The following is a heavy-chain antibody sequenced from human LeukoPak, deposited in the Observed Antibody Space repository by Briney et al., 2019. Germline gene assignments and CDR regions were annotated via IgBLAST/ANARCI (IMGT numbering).Heavy chain of an antibody. CDR3: AKDLVRYYGAGDTFDM. J-gene: IGHJ3*02. D-gene: IGHD3-10*01. CDR2: ISISGSGT. V-gene: IGHV3-23*01. CDR1: GFTFSSYA. Sequence: GGSLSLSCAASGFTFSSYAMTWVRQAPGKGLEWVSAISISGSGTSYADSVKGRFTISRDNSNNTLYLQMNSLRAEDTAIFYCAKDLVRYYGAGDTFDMWGQGTMVTVSS.